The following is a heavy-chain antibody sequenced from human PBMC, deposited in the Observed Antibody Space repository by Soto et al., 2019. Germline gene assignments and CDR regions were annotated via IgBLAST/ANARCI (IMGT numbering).Heavy chain of an antibody. CDR1: GYTFTSYD. D-gene: IGHD2-2*01. CDR3: AGGGWVCSRAGCYVVPQNY. CDR2: MNPNTGDT. V-gene: IGHV1-8*01. Sequence: ASVKVSCKASGYTFTSYDINWVRQATGQGLEWMGWMNPNTGDTGWALKFQGRVTMSRDTSINTVYMELRSLSSDDTAVYNCAGGGWVCSRAGCYVVPQNYWGQGALVTVPS. J-gene: IGHJ4*02.